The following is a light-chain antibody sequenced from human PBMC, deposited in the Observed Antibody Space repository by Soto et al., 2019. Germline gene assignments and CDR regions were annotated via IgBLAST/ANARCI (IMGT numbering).Light chain of an antibody. J-gene: IGKJ1*01. CDR3: QQYNNWPRT. CDR1: QSVSSY. CDR2: DAS. Sequence: EIVMTQSPATLSVSPGERATLSCRASQSVSSYLAWYQQKPGLPPRLLIYDASRRATGIPARFSGSGSGTEFTLTISRLQSEDFAVYYCQQYNNWPRTFGQGTKVDIK. V-gene: IGKV3-15*01.